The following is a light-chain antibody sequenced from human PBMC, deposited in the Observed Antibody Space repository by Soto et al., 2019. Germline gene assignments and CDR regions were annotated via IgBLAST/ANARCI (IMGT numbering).Light chain of an antibody. J-gene: IGLJ2*01. CDR2: EDN. CDR3: QSYDQGVV. Sequence: NFMLTQPHSVSESPGKTVTISCTRSSGSIASNYVQWYQQRPGSSPTTVIYEDNQRPSGVPDRFSGSIDSSSNSASLTISGLKTEDEADYYCQSYDQGVVFGGGTKLTVL. CDR1: SGSIASNY. V-gene: IGLV6-57*01.